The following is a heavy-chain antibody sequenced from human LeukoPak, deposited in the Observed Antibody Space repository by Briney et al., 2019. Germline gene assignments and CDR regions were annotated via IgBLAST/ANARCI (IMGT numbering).Heavy chain of an antibody. CDR2: IIPILGIA. D-gene: IGHD1-1*01. CDR3: ARDLRGTVDY. V-gene: IGHV1-69*04. J-gene: IGHJ4*02. CDR1: GGTFSSYA. Sequence: ASVKVSCKASGGTFSSYAISWVRQAPGQGLEWMGRIIPILGIANYAQKFQGRVTITADKSTSTAYMELSSLRSEDTAVYYYARDLRGTVDYWGQGTLVTVSS.